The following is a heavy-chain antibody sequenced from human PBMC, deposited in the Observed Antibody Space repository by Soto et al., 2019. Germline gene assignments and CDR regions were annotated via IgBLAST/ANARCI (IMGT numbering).Heavy chain of an antibody. D-gene: IGHD2-2*01. CDR2: INPMLGVA. Sequence: QLLLVQSGAEVKKSGSSVKVSCKASGGSFSSLVISWLRQAPGQGPEWMGGINPMLGVANFAQKFQDRVTITADESTTTAYMELSSLRSEDTPVYYCARGPAQFDPWGQGTLVTVSS. J-gene: IGHJ5*02. CDR3: ARGPAQFDP. CDR1: GGSFSSLV. V-gene: IGHV1-69*01.